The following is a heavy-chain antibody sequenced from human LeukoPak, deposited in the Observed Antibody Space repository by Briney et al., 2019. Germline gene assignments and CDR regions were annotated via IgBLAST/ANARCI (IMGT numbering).Heavy chain of an antibody. CDR3: AKIVAFNYRGKIDY. V-gene: IGHV3-23*01. D-gene: IGHD5-12*01. J-gene: IGHJ4*02. CDR1: GFTFSSHA. CDR2: ISGSGGST. Sequence: GGSLRLSCAASGFTFSSHAMSWVRQAPGKGLEWVSAISGSGGSTYYADSVKGRFTISRDNSKNTVYLQMNSLRAEDTAVYYCAKIVAFNYRGKIDYWGQGTLVTVSS.